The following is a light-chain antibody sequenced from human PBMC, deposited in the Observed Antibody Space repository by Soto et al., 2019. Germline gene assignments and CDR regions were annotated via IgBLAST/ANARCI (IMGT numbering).Light chain of an antibody. Sequence: QSALTQPPSASGSPGQSVTISCTGTSSDVGGYNYVSWYQQHPGKAPKLMIYEVNKRPSGVPDRFSGSKSGNTASLTVSGFQAEDEADYFCSSYAGNNNVLFGGGTKLTVL. V-gene: IGLV2-8*01. CDR2: EVN. CDR1: SSDVGGYNY. J-gene: IGLJ2*01. CDR3: SSYAGNNNVL.